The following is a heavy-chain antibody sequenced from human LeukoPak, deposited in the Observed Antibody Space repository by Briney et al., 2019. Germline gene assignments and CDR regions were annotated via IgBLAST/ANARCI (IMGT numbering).Heavy chain of an antibody. V-gene: IGHV1-18*01. CDR1: GYTFTSYG. CDR2: ISAYNGKT. D-gene: IGHD3-22*01. Sequence: ASVKVSCKASGYTFTSYGSSGVRRAPGQGLEGMGWISAYNGKTNYAQKLQGRVTMTTDTSKGTAYMELRSLRSDDTAVYYCARDHNYDSSGYYIWDVWGQGTTVTVSS. CDR3: ARDHNYDSSGYYIWDV. J-gene: IGHJ6*02.